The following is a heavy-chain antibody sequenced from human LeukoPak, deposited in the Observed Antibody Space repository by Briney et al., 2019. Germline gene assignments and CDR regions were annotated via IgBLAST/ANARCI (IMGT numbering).Heavy chain of an antibody. D-gene: IGHD2-21*02. J-gene: IGHJ3*02. V-gene: IGHV1-18*01. Sequence: VASVKVSCKASGYTFTSYGISWVRQAPGQGLEWMGWISAYNGNTNYAQKLQGRVTMTTDTSTSTAYMELRSLRSDDTAVYYCARDGGVVTAIPLDAFDIWGQGTMVTVSS. CDR1: GYTFTSYG. CDR2: ISAYNGNT. CDR3: ARDGGVVTAIPLDAFDI.